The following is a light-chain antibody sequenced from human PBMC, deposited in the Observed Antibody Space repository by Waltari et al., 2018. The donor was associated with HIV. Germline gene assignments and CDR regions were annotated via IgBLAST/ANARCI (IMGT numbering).Light chain of an antibody. V-gene: IGLV2-14*03. Sequence: QSALTQPASVSGSPGQSITIPCNGTTTDIAGYNYVSWYQRHPDKAPKLIIFGVSNRPSGISSLFSGSKSGNTASLTISGLQAEDEADYYCCSYTKLTTHYVLFGGGTKLTVL. CDR3: CSYTKLTTHYVL. J-gene: IGLJ2*01. CDR1: TTDIAGYNY. CDR2: GVS.